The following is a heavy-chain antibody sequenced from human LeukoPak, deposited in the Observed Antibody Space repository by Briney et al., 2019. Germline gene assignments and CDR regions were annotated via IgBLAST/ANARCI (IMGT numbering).Heavy chain of an antibody. CDR1: GYTFTGYY. CDR3: ARVGAVAGPFDY. D-gene: IGHD6-19*01. CDR2: INPNSGGT. Sequence: ASVKVSCKASGYTFTGYYMHWVRQAPGQGLEWMGWINPNSGGTNYAQKFQGRVTMTRDTSISTAYMELSRLRSDDTAVCYCARVGAVAGPFDYWGQGTLVTVSS. J-gene: IGHJ4*02. V-gene: IGHV1-2*02.